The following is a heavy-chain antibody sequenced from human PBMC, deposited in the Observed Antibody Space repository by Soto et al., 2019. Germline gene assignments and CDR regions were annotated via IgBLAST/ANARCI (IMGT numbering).Heavy chain of an antibody. CDR3: AKREGGQQLAPYYYYYGMDV. CDR1: GFTFSSYA. J-gene: IGHJ6*02. CDR2: ISGSGGST. V-gene: IGHV3-23*01. Sequence: GGSLRLSCAASGFTFSSYAMSWVRQAPGKGLEWVSAISGSGGSTYYADSVKGRFTISRDNSKNTLYLQMNSLRAEDTAVYYCAKREGGQQLAPYYYYYGMDVWGQGTTVTVSS. D-gene: IGHD6-13*01.